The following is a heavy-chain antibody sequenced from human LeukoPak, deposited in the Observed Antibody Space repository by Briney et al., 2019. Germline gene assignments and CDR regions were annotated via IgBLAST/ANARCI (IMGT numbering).Heavy chain of an antibody. V-gene: IGHV4-31*03. J-gene: IGHJ6*02. D-gene: IGHD2-15*01. CDR1: GGSISSGGYY. CDR3: AREVGYYYYYGMDV. CDR2: IYYSGST. Sequence: SETLSLTCTVSGGSISSGGYYWSWIRQHPGKGLEWIGYIYYSGSTYYNPSLKSRVTISVDTSKNQFSLKLSPVTAADTAVYYCAREVGYYYYYGMDVWGQGTTVTVSS.